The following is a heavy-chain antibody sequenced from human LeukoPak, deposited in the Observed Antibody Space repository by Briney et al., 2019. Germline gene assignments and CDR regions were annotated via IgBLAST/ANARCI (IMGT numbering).Heavy chain of an antibody. V-gene: IGHV4-39*01. CDR1: GGSISSSSYY. Sequence: PSETLSLTCTVSGGSISSSSYYWGWIRQPPGKGLEWIGSIYYSGSTYYNPSLKSRVTISVDTSKNQFSLKLSSVTAADTAVYYCARHLRPLTSWYPLITFDYWGQGTLVTVSS. D-gene: IGHD6-13*01. CDR2: IYYSGST. CDR3: ARHLRPLTSWYPLITFDY. J-gene: IGHJ4*02.